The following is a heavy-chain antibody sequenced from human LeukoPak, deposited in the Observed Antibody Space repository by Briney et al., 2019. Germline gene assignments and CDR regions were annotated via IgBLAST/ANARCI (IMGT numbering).Heavy chain of an antibody. CDR3: AKDYYDSSGHNSGDAFDI. J-gene: IGHJ3*02. V-gene: IGHV3-74*01. D-gene: IGHD3-22*01. CDR1: GFTFSSYW. CDR2: INSDGSST. Sequence: PGGSLRLSCAASGFTFSSYWMHWVRQAPGKGLVWVSRINSDGSSTSYADSVKGRFTISRDNAKNTLYLQMNSLRAEDTAVYYCAKDYYDSSGHNSGDAFDIWGQGTMVTVSS.